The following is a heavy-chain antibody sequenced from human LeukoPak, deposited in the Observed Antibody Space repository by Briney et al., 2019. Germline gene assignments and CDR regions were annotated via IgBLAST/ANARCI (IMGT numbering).Heavy chain of an antibody. CDR1: GFTFSSYA. CDR3: ARAWGIVGATGVLDY. J-gene: IGHJ4*02. Sequence: GGSLRLSCAASGFTFSSYAMSWVRQAPGKGLEWVSGISGSGGSTYYADSVKGRFTISRDNSKNTLYLQMNSLRAEDTAVYYCARAWGIVGATGVLDYWGQGTLVTVSS. D-gene: IGHD1-26*01. CDR2: ISGSGGST. V-gene: IGHV3-23*01.